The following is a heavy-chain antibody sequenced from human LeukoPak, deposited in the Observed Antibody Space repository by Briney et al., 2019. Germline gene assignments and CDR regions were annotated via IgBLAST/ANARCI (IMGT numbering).Heavy chain of an antibody. CDR3: AKDRIAVAETLDY. V-gene: IGHV3-30*02. Sequence: GGSLRLSCAASGFTFSSYGMHWVRQAPGKGLEWVAFIRYDGSNKYYADSVKGRFTISRDNSKNTLYLQMNSLRAEDTAVYYCAKDRIAVAETLDYWGQGTLVTVSS. J-gene: IGHJ4*02. CDR2: IRYDGSNK. CDR1: GFTFSSYG. D-gene: IGHD6-19*01.